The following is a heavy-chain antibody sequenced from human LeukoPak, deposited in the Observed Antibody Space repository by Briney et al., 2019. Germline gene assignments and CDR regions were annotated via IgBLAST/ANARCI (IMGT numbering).Heavy chain of an antibody. CDR2: IYPGDSDT. D-gene: IGHD1-20*01. CDR1: GYSFTNYW. J-gene: IGHJ3*02. CDR3: ARSRRYNWNDVMAFDI. Sequence: GESLKISCKGSGYSFTNYWIGWVRQMPGKGLGWMGVIYPGDSDTRYSPSFQGQVTISADKSISTAYLQWSSLKASDTAMYYCARSRRYNWNDVMAFDIWGQGTMVTVSS. V-gene: IGHV5-51*01.